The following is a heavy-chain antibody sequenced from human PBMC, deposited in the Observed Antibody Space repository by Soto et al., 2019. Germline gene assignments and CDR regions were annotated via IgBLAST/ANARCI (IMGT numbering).Heavy chain of an antibody. Sequence: QVQLVQSGAEVQKPGASVKVSCKASGYTFTSYYMHWVRLAPGQGLEWMGIIKPDGGGTSYAQQFQGRVIMTRDTATSSVYMEMSSLGSEDTALYYCAVVGNYLSIDVWGQGTTVTVSS. CDR1: GYTFTSYY. D-gene: IGHD4-4*01. CDR2: IKPDGGGT. CDR3: AVVGNYLSIDV. V-gene: IGHV1-46*01. J-gene: IGHJ6*02.